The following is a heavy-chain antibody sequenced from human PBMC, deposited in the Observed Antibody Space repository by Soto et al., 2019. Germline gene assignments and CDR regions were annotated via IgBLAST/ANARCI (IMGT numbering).Heavy chain of an antibody. J-gene: IGHJ4*02. V-gene: IGHV4-39*07. CDR1: GGSISSSSYY. CDR2: IYYSGST. Sequence: SETLSLTCTVSGGSISSSSYYWGWIRQPPGKGLEWIGSIYYSGSTYYNPSLKSRVTISVDTSKNQFSLKLSSVTAADTAVYYCAGCIAAAGTFDYWGQGTLVTVS. D-gene: IGHD6-13*01. CDR3: AGCIAAAGTFDY.